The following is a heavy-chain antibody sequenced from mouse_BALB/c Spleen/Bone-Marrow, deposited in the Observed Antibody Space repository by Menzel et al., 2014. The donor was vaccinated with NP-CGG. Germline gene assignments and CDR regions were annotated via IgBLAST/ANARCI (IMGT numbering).Heavy chain of an antibody. CDR2: ISSGGSYT. V-gene: IGHV5-6*02. CDR1: GFTFSSYG. Sequence: EVMLVESGGDLVKPGGSLKLSCAASGFTFSSYGMSWVRQTPGKRLEWVATISSGGSYTYYPDSVKGRFTISRDNAKNTLYLQMSSLKSEDTAMYYCARDGLDYWGQGTTLTVSS. J-gene: IGHJ2*01. CDR3: ARDGLDY. D-gene: IGHD2-3*01.